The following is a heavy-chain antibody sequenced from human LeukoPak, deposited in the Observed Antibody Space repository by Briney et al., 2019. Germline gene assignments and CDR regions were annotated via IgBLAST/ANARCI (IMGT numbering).Heavy chain of an antibody. V-gene: IGHV4-59*01. D-gene: IGHD3-16*01. Sequence: SETLSLTCTVSGGSISSYYWTWIRQPPGKGLEWIGYIYHSGSTNYDPSLKSRVTISVDTSKNQFSLKLGSVTAADTAVYYCARGVWPSAYYYYGMDVWGQGTTVTVSS. CDR3: ARGVWPSAYYYYGMDV. J-gene: IGHJ6*02. CDR2: IYHSGST. CDR1: GGSISSYY.